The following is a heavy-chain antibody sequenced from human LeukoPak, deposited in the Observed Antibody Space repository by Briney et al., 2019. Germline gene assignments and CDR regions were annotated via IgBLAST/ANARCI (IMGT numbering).Heavy chain of an antibody. CDR2: INNDGSSK. J-gene: IGHJ6*03. CDR1: GFTFSSYA. CDR3: AKDNRAAGDYYMDV. D-gene: IGHD6-19*01. V-gene: IGHV3-64*01. Sequence: GGSLRLSCVASGFTFSSYAMHWVRQAPGKGLEYVSSINNDGSSKYYASSVQGRFIISRDNSRNTLYLQLGSLRAEDMAVYYCAKDNRAAGDYYMDVWGKGTTVTVSS.